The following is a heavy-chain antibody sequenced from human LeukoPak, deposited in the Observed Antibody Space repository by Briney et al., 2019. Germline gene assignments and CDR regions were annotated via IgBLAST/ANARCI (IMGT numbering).Heavy chain of an antibody. CDR2: IYYSGST. J-gene: IGHJ6*03. CDR3: ARVWVVPAAMGVYYYYYMDV. V-gene: IGHV4-30-4*08. D-gene: IGHD2-2*01. CDR1: GGSISSGDYY. Sequence: PSETLSLTCTVSGGSISSGDYYWSWIRQPPGKGLEWIGYIYYSGSTYYNPSLKSRVTISVDTSKNQFSLKLSSVTAADTAVYYCARVWVVPAAMGVYYYYYMDVWGKGTTVTVSS.